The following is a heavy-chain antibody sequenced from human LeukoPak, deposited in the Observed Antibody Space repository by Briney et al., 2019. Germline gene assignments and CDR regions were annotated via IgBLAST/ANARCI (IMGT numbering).Heavy chain of an antibody. V-gene: IGHV4-34*01. Sequence: SETLSLTCAVYGGSFSGYYWSWIRQPPGKGLEWIGEINHSGSTNYNPSLKSRVTISVDTSKNQFSLKLSSVTAADTAVYYCASLYSYYYYYGMDVWGQGTTVTVPS. CDR1: GGSFSGYY. D-gene: IGHD4-11*01. CDR2: INHSGST. J-gene: IGHJ6*02. CDR3: ASLYSYYYYYGMDV.